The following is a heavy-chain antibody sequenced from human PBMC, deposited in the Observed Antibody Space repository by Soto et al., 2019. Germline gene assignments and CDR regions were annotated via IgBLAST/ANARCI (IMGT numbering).Heavy chain of an antibody. Sequence: PSETLSLTCAVYGGSFSGYYWSWIRQPPGKGLEWIGEINHSGSTNYNPSLKSRVTISVDTSKNQFSLKLSSVTAADTAVYYCAGLIAAAGTAHHYGMDVWGQGTTVTVSS. CDR1: GGSFSGYY. J-gene: IGHJ6*02. D-gene: IGHD6-13*01. CDR2: INHSGST. CDR3: AGLIAAAGTAHHYGMDV. V-gene: IGHV4-34*01.